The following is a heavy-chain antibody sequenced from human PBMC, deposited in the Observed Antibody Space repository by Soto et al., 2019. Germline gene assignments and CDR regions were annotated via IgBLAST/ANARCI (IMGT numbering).Heavy chain of an antibody. Sequence: QVQLVQSGAEVKKPGSSVKVSCKASGGTFSSYAIDWVRQAPGQGLEWMGGIIPIFGTADYAQKFQGRVTITADESASTAYRELSRLRSEATAGYYCARGQTGGGWGYYFDYWGQGTLVTVSS. CDR3: ARGQTGGGWGYYFDY. CDR2: IIPIFGTA. CDR1: GGTFSSYA. D-gene: IGHD3-16*01. J-gene: IGHJ4*02. V-gene: IGHV1-69*12.